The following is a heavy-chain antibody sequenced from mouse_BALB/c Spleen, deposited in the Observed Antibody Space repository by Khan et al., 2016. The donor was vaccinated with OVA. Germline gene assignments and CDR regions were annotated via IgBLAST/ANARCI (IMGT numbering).Heavy chain of an antibody. CDR3: ARGVYGSRGAWFAY. J-gene: IGHJ3*01. Sequence: QVQLKESGAELVRPGVSVKISCKGSGYTFTDFTMHWVKQSHAKSLEWIGVISTYYGDVTYNQKFKGKATMTVDKSSSTAYMELARLTSEDTAVYYCARGVYGSRGAWFAYWGQGTLVTVSA. CDR1: GYTFTDFT. D-gene: IGHD1-1*01. V-gene: IGHV1S137*01. CDR2: ISTYYGDV.